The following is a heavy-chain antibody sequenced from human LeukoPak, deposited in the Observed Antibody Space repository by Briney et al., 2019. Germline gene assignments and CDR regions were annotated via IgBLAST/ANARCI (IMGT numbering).Heavy chain of an antibody. J-gene: IGHJ4*02. Sequence: SETLSLTCTVSGGSISSYYWSWIRQPPGKGLEWIGYIYYSGSTSYNPSPKSRVTISVDTSKNQFSLRLSSVTAADTAVYYCAREVIATAGYDYWGQGTLVTVSS. CDR2: IYYSGST. V-gene: IGHV4-59*01. D-gene: IGHD6-13*01. CDR3: AREVIATAGYDY. CDR1: GGSISSYY.